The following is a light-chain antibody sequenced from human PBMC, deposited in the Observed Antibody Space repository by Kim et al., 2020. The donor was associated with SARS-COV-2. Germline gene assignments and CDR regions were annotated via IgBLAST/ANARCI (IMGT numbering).Light chain of an antibody. Sequence: ASVGDRVTITCQASQDIRRYLNWYQQKPGRAPKRLIYDAFILETGVPSRFSGSGSGTEFTFTISSLQLEDIATYYCQQYDTFPFTFGPGTKVDIK. CDR3: QQYDTFPFT. CDR2: DAF. V-gene: IGKV1-33*01. J-gene: IGKJ3*01. CDR1: QDIRRY.